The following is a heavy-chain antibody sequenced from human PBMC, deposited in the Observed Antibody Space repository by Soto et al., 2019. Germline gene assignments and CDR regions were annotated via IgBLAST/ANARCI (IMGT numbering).Heavy chain of an antibody. Sequence: GGSLRLSCAASGFTFSSYGMHWVRQAPGKGLEWGAVISYGGSNKYYADSGKGRFTISRDNSKNTLYLQMNSLRAEDTAVYYSAKYRVGGSPPPYYYSLMDVWGQGTTVTVSS. CDR2: ISYGGSNK. CDR1: GFTFSSYG. J-gene: IGHJ6*02. V-gene: IGHV3-30*18. D-gene: IGHD1-26*01. CDR3: AKYRVGGSPPPYYYSLMDV.